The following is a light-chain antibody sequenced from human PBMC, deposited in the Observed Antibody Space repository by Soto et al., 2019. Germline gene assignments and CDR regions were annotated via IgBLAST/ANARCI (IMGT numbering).Light chain of an antibody. CDR2: EVN. CDR1: SSDDGGDNY. V-gene: IGLV2-8*01. J-gene: IGLJ1*01. Sequence: HSALTQPPSASGSPGDSVTISCTGASSDDGGDNYVSWYEQHPGKAPKLMIYEVNKRPSGVPDRFSGSKSGNTVSPTVSGLQAEDEADYYCSSYAGRTNPTFVFGTGTKVTVL. CDR3: SSYAGRTNPTFV.